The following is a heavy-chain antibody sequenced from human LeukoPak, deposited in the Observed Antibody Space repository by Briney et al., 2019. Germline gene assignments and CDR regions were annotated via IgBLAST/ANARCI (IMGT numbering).Heavy chain of an antibody. CDR1: GYSFTSYY. V-gene: IGHV1-46*01. CDR2: IDPSGGST. D-gene: IGHD2-2*01. J-gene: IGHJ5*02. Sequence: ASVKVSCKASGYSFTSYYMQWLRQAPGQGLEWMGIIDPSGGSTGYAPKFQGRVTMTRDTSTSTVYMELSSLRSEDTAVYYCARDSTTSSLADPWGQGTLVTVSS. CDR3: ARDSTTSSLADP.